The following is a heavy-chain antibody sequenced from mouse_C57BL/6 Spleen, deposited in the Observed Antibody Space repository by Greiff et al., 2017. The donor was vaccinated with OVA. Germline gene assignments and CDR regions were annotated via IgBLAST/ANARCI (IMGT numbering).Heavy chain of an antibody. V-gene: IGHV1-18*01. CDR1: GYTFTDYN. J-gene: IGHJ3*01. Sequence: EVQRVESGPELVKPGASVKIPCKASGYTFTDYNMDWVKQSHGKSLEWIGDINPNNGGTIYNQKFKGKATLTVDKSSSTAYMELRSLTSEDTAVYYCARSRYYGPFAYWGQGTLVTVSA. CDR3: ARSRYYGPFAY. D-gene: IGHD1-1*01. CDR2: INPNNGGT.